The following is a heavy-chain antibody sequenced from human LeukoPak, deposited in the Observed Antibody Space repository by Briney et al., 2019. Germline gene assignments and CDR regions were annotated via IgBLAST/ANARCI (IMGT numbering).Heavy chain of an antibody. CDR3: ARERDHGYSYGFVLDS. Sequence: SETLSLTCTVSGGSMNTYYWTWLRQPPGKGLEWLGRMYHSGTTNYNSLLCNPSLSSRVTMSVDGAKNQFSLRLKSVTTADTANFCARERDHGYSYGFVLDSWGQGSLVTVSS. CDR2: MYHSGTT. CDR1: GGSMNTYY. J-gene: IGHJ4*02. D-gene: IGHD5-18*01. V-gene: IGHV4-4*07.